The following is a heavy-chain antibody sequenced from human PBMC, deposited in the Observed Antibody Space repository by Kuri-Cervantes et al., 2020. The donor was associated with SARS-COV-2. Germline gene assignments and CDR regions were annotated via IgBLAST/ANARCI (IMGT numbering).Heavy chain of an antibody. CDR2: IYYSGST. CDR1: GGSVSSGSHY. Sequence: SETLSLTCIVSGGSVSSGSHYWSWIRQPPGKGLEWTGYIYYSGSTKYNPSLKSRVTMSVDTSKNQFSLKLNSVTPADTAVYYCARTLDYYGSGTYCFDYWGQGTLVTVSS. J-gene: IGHJ4*02. D-gene: IGHD3-10*01. CDR3: ARTLDYYGSGTYCFDY. V-gene: IGHV4-61*01.